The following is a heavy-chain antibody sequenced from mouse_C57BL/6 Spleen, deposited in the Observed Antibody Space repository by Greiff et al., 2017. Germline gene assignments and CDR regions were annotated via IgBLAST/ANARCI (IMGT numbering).Heavy chain of an antibody. Sequence: QVQLQQSGAELVKPGASVKMSCKASGYTFTSYWITWVKQRPGQGLEWIGVINPGSGGTNYNEKFKGKATLTAGKSSSTAYMQLSSLTSEDSAVYFCARDEDGNYPFAYWGQGTLVTVSA. J-gene: IGHJ3*01. CDR1: GYTFTSYW. V-gene: IGHV1-55*01. D-gene: IGHD2-1*01. CDR2: INPGSGGT. CDR3: ARDEDGNYPFAY.